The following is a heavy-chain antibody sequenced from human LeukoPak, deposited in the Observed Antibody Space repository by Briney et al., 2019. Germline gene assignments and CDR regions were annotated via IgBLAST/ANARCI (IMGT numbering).Heavy chain of an antibody. V-gene: IGHV3-48*03. J-gene: IGHJ4*02. CDR2: ISSSGTTI. CDR1: GFTFSSYG. Sequence: GGSLRPSCEASGFTFSSYGINWARQAPGKGLEWVSYISSSGTTIQYADSVEGRFTISRDNAKNSVYLQMNSLRAEDTAIYYCARVTAVAAPWVYWGQGTQVTVSS. CDR3: ARVTAVAAPWVY. D-gene: IGHD6-19*01.